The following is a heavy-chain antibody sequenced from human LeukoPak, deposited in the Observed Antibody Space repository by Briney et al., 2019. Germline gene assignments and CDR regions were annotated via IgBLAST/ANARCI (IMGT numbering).Heavy chain of an antibody. CDR2: MNTNSGNT. J-gene: IGHJ5*02. D-gene: IGHD6-19*01. CDR1: GYTFTSYD. Sequence: ASVKVSCKASGYTFTSYDINWVRQATGQGLEWMGWMNTNSGNTGYAQKFQGRVTMTRNTSISTAYMELSSLRSEDTAVYYCARVTAVAGTELFDPWGQGTLVTVSS. CDR3: ARVTAVAGTELFDP. V-gene: IGHV1-8*01.